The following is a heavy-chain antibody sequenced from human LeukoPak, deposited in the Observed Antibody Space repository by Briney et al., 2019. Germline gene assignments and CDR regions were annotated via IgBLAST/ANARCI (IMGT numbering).Heavy chain of an antibody. Sequence: GGSLRLSCAASGFTFSNYAIHWFRQAPGKGLEWVAVISSDGSDKYYADSVKGRFTISRDNSKNTLYLQMNSLRAEDTAVYYCARDMVHCSSTDCRRAYYFDYWGQGTLVTVSS. CDR2: ISSDGSDK. CDR3: ARDMVHCSSTDCRRAYYFDY. CDR1: GFTFSNYA. D-gene: IGHD2-2*01. J-gene: IGHJ4*02. V-gene: IGHV3-30-3*01.